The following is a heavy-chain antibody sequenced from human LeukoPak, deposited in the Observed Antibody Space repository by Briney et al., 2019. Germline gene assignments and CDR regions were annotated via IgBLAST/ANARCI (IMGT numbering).Heavy chain of an antibody. V-gene: IGHV3-23*01. D-gene: IGHD1-26*01. CDR3: AKEHPRSGSYYKWDY. CDR1: GXXXXSYX. Sequence: SGXXXXSYXXXXXRQAXXXXXXXXXAISGSGGSTYYADSVKGRFTISRDNSKNTLYLQMNSLRAEDTAVYYCAKEHPRSGSYYKWDYWGQGTLVTVSS. CDR2: ISGSGGST. J-gene: IGHJ4*02.